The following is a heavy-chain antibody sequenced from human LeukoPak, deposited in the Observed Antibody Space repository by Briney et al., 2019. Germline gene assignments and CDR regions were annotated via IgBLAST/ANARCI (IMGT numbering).Heavy chain of an antibody. J-gene: IGHJ6*03. D-gene: IGHD2/OR15-2a*01. CDR2: IKQDGSEK. V-gene: IGHV3-7*04. CDR3: ARGGNNYYYYMDV. CDR1: GFTFSTYE. Sequence: GGSLRLSCAASGFTFSTYEMSWVRQAPGKGLEWVAYIKQDGSEKYYVDSVKGRFTISRDNAKNSLYLQVNSLRAEDTAVYYCARGGNNYYYYMDVWGKGTTVTVSS.